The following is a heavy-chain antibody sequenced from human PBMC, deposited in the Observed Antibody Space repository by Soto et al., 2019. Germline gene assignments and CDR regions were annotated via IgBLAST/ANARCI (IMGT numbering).Heavy chain of an antibody. V-gene: IGHV4-61*08. Sequence: SETLSLTCTVSGGSIDSGDYYWSWIRQPPGKGLEWIGYVYYSGTTNYNPYLKSRVTLSLDKSKNQFSLKMNSVTAADTAVYYCARGSGCTSTSCYWGLDYWGQGTLVTVSS. D-gene: IGHD2-2*01. CDR3: ARGSGCTSTSCYWGLDY. CDR1: GGSIDSGDYY. CDR2: VYYSGTT. J-gene: IGHJ4*02.